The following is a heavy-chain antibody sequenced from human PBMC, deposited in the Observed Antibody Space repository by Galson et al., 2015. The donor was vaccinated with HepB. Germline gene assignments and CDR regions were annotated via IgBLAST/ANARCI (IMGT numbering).Heavy chain of an antibody. D-gene: IGHD2-21*02. J-gene: IGHJ4*02. CDR3: ARDVFLDYCGGDCYPLDY. CDR1: GGTFSSYA. V-gene: IGHV1-69*04. Sequence: SVKVSCKASGGTFSSYAISWVRQAPGQGLEWMGRIIPILGIANYAQKFQGRVTITADKSTSTAYMELSSLRSEDTAVYYCARDVFLDYCGGDCYPLDYWGQGTLVTVSS. CDR2: IIPILGIA.